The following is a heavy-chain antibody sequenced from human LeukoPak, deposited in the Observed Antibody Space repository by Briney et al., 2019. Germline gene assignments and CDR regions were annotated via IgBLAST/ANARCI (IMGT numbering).Heavy chain of an antibody. CDR1: GFTVSSNY. J-gene: IGHJ6*02. CDR2: IYSGGST. D-gene: IGHD3-10*01. Sequence: GGSLRLSCAASGFTVSSNYMSWVRQAPGKGLEWVSVIYSGGSTYYADSVKGRFTISRHNSKNTLYLQINSLRAEDTAVYYCARYRARYYDSGDYGMDVWGQGTTVTVSS. V-gene: IGHV3-53*04. CDR3: ARYRARYYDSGDYGMDV.